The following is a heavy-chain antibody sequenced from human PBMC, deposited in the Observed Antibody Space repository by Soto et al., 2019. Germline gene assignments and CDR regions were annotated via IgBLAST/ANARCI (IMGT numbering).Heavy chain of an antibody. CDR2: ISAYNGNT. CDR3: ARVGAFGASAGIDYYYYYMYA. V-gene: IGHV1-18*01. Sequence: ASVKVSCKASGYTFTSYGISWVRQAPGQGLELMGWISAYNGNTNYAQKLQCRVTMTTDTSTSTAYMELRSLRSDDTAVYYCARVGAFGASAGIDYYYYYMYAWGKGTTVTVSS. D-gene: IGHD6-13*01. J-gene: IGHJ6*03. CDR1: GYTFTSYG.